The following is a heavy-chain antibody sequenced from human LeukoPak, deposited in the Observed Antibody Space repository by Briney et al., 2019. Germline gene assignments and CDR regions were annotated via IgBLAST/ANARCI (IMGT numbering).Heavy chain of an antibody. CDR2: IYYSGST. CDR3: ARGTDYYDSSGYYYPGAFDI. D-gene: IGHD3-22*01. Sequence: PSETLSLTCTVSGYSISSSYYWSWIRQPPGKGLEWIGYIYYSGSTNYNPSLKSRVTISVDTSKNQFSLKLSSVTAADTAVYYCARGTDYYDSSGYYYPGAFDIWGQGTMVTVSS. V-gene: IGHV4-61*01. CDR1: GYSISSSYY. J-gene: IGHJ3*02.